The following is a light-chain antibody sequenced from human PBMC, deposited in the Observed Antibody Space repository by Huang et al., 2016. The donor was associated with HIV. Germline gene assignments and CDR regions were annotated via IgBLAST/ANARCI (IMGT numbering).Light chain of an antibody. CDR3: QQYNNWPKVFT. Sequence: EIVMTQSPATLSVSPGERATLSCRARQSVSSNLAWYQQNPGQAPRLLIYGASPRATGIPARFSGSGSGTEFTLTISSLQSEDFAVYYCQQYNNWPKVFTFGPGTKVDIK. CDR2: GAS. CDR1: QSVSSN. J-gene: IGKJ3*01. V-gene: IGKV3-15*01.